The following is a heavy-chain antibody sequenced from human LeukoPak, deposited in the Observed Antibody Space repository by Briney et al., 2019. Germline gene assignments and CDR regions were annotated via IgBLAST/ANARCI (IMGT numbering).Heavy chain of an antibody. CDR2: ISGSGGST. CDR3: PKDAPTYYYDSSGYAQDYGMDV. V-gene: IGHV3-23*01. CDR1: GFTFSSYA. Sequence: GGSLRLSCAASGFTFSSYAMSWVRQAPGKALEWVSAISGSGGSTYYVASVKGRFTISRDNAKDTLDLQMNSLRAEDTAVYYCPKDAPTYYYDSSGYAQDYGMDVWGQGPTVTVSS. D-gene: IGHD3-22*01. J-gene: IGHJ6*02.